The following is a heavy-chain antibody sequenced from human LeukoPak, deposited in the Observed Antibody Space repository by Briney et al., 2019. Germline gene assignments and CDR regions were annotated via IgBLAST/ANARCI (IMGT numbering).Heavy chain of an antibody. CDR1: GFTFSSYS. J-gene: IGHJ4*02. Sequence: GGSLRLSCAASGFTFSSYSMNWVRQAPGKGLEWVSSISSSSSYTYYADSVKGRFTISRDNAKNSLYLQMNSLRAEDTAVYYCARDGVLGFGELEDFDYWGQGTLVTVSS. V-gene: IGHV3-21*01. D-gene: IGHD3-10*01. CDR3: ARDGVLGFGELEDFDY. CDR2: ISSSSSYT.